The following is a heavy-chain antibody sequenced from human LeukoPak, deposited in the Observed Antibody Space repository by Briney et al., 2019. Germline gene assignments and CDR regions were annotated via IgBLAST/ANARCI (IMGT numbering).Heavy chain of an antibody. V-gene: IGHV3-13*01. CDR1: GFTFSDYD. J-gene: IGHJ3*02. CDR3: ARFGPDAFDI. Sequence: GGSLRLSCSASGFTFSDYDMHWVRQVTGRGLEWVSTIGTVGDTYYRDSVKGRFTISRENANNSLYLQMNSLRGGDTAVYYCARFGPDAFDIWGPGTMVTVSS. CDR2: IGTVGDT. D-gene: IGHD3-16*01.